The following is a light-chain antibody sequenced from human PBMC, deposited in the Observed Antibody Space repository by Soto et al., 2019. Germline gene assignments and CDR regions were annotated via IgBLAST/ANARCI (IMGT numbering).Light chain of an antibody. CDR1: TSDIGGYNF. CDR3: ISFTASSTLVV. J-gene: IGLJ2*01. V-gene: IGLV2-14*01. CDR2: EVN. Sequence: QSALTQPASVSGSPGQSITISCTGTTSDIGGYNFVSWYQHHPGKAPKLMIYEVNNRPSGVSSRFSGSKSGNTASLTISGLQAEDEADYYCISFTASSTLVVFGGGTKLTVL.